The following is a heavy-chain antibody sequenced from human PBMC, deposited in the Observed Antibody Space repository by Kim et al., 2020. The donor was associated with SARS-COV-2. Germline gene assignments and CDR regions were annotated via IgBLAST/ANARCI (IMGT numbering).Heavy chain of an antibody. J-gene: IGHJ4*01. CDR3: AKAAGYCSSTSWYIIDY. CDR1: GFTFDDYA. D-gene: IGHD2-2*02. V-gene: IGHV3-9*01. Sequence: GGSLRLSCAASGFTFDDYAMHWGRQAPGKGLVWVSGISWNSGSIGYAASVNGRFTIARDNAKNSLYLQMSSLRAEDTALYYCAKAAGYCSSTSWYIIDY. CDR2: ISWNSGSI.